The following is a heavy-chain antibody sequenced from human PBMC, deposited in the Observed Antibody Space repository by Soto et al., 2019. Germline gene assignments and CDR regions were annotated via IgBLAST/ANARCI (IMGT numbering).Heavy chain of an antibody. V-gene: IGHV3-74*03. CDR1: GFTFTAYW. D-gene: IGHD3-10*02. Sequence: PAESLRLSCAATGFTFTAYWVHWVRQAPGKGLEWVARFQSDGSGTTHTDSVKGRFSISRDNAKNTVYLQMDKLRVEDTAVYYCGRNAIFVRGVPDEYWGQGT. J-gene: IGHJ4*02. CDR3: GRNAIFVRGVPDEY. CDR2: FQSDGSGT.